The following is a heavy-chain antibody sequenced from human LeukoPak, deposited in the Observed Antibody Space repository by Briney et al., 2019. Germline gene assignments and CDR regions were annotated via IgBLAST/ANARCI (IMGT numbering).Heavy chain of an antibody. Sequence: GGSLRLSCAASGFTVSSNYISWVRQAPGKGLGWVSVIYIVGDTYYADSVKGRFTISRDNSKNTVFLQMNSLTVEDTAVYYCAREVYYYDSSGYFPDYWGQGTLVTVSS. V-gene: IGHV3-53*01. CDR2: IYIVGDT. CDR3: AREVYYYDSSGYFPDY. D-gene: IGHD3-22*01. CDR1: GFTVSSNY. J-gene: IGHJ4*02.